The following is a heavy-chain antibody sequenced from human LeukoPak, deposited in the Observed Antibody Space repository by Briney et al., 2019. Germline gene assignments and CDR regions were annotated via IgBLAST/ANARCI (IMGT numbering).Heavy chain of an antibody. J-gene: IGHJ4*02. Sequence: SLRLSCTASGFTFGDYAMSWVPQAPGKGLEGGVFIRSKAYGGTTEYAASVKGRFTISRDDSKSIAYLQMNSLKTEDTAVYYCTRDKGTGYSRYWGQGTLVTVSS. CDR1: GFTFGDYA. CDR2: IRSKAYGGTT. V-gene: IGHV3-49*04. CDR3: TRDKGTGYSRY. D-gene: IGHD6-13*01.